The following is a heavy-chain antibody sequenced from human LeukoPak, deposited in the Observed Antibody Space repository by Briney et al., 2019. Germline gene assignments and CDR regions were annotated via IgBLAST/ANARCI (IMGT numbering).Heavy chain of an antibody. CDR2: ISYDGNNK. D-gene: IGHD6-19*01. V-gene: IGHV3-30-3*01. J-gene: IGHJ4*02. CDR1: GFTFSSYA. CDR3: ARETGSGWYFLDY. Sequence: GGSLRLSCAASGFTFSSYAMSWVRQAPGKGLAWVALISYDGNNKYYADSVKGRFTISRDNSKNTLSLQMNSLRTEDTALYYCARETGSGWYFLDYWGQGTLVTVSS.